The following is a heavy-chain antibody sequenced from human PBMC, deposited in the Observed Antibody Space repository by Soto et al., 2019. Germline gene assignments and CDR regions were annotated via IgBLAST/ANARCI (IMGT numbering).Heavy chain of an antibody. CDR3: ARLPYCSSTSCSSGGY. J-gene: IGHJ4*02. V-gene: IGHV1-18*01. Sequence: ASVKVSCKASGYTFTSYGISWVRQAPGQGLEWMGWISAYNGNTNYAQKLQGRVTMTTDTSTSTAYMELRSLRSDDTAVYYCARLPYCSSTSCSSGGYWGQGTLVTVSS. CDR1: GYTFTSYG. D-gene: IGHD2-2*01. CDR2: ISAYNGNT.